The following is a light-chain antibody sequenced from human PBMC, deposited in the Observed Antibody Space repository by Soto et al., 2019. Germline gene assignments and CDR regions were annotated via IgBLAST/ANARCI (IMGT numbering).Light chain of an antibody. CDR1: SSDVGGYNY. V-gene: IGLV2-8*01. CDR3: SSYAGSNNLGL. Sequence: QSALTQPPSASGSPGQSVTISCTGTSSDVGGYNYVSWYQQHPGKAPKLMIYEVSKRPSGVPDRFSGSKSGNTASLTVSGLQAEDEAVYYCSSYAGSNNLGLFGGGTKLTVL. CDR2: EVS. J-gene: IGLJ2*01.